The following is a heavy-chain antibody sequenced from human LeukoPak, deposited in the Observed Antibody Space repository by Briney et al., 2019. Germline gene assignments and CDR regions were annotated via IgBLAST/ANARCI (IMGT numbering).Heavy chain of an antibody. Sequence: GASVKVSCKASGGTFSSYAISWVRQAPGQGLEWMGGIIPIFGTANYAQKFQGRVTITTDESTSTTYMELSGLRSEDTAVYYCARCPHQVQEDYYYYYMDVWGKGTTVTVSS. D-gene: IGHD4/OR15-4a*01. V-gene: IGHV1-69*05. J-gene: IGHJ6*03. CDR1: GGTFSSYA. CDR2: IIPIFGTA. CDR3: ARCPHQVQEDYYYYYMDV.